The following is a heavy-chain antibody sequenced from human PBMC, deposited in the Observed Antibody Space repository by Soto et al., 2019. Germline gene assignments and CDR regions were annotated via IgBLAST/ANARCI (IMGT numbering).Heavy chain of an antibody. CDR3: ARFSSSSVWFDP. J-gene: IGHJ5*02. CDR2: IYHSGST. CDR1: SGSISSSNW. D-gene: IGHD6-6*01. V-gene: IGHV4-4*02. Sequence: QVQLQESGPGLVKPSGTLSLTCAVSSGSISSSNWWSWVRQPPGKGLEWIGEIYHSGSTNYNPSLKSPVTIAVDKSKNQFSLKLSSVTAADTAVYYCARFSSSSVWFDPWGQGTLVTVSS.